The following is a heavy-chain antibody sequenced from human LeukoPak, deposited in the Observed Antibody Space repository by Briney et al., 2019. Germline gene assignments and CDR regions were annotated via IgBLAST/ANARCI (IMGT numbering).Heavy chain of an antibody. J-gene: IGHJ4*02. Sequence: GGSLRLSCAASGFTVSSNYMSWVRQAPGKGLEWVSAISGSGGSTYYADSVKGRFTISRDNSKNTLYLQMNSLRAEDTAVYYCAKDPTPSLWFGEFHYFDYWGQGTLVTVSS. CDR2: ISGSGGST. D-gene: IGHD3-10*01. CDR3: AKDPTPSLWFGEFHYFDY. CDR1: GFTVSSNY. V-gene: IGHV3-23*01.